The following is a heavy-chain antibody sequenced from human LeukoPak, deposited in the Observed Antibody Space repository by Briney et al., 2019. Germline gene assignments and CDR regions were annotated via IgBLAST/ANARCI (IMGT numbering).Heavy chain of an antibody. Sequence: TLSLTCTVSGGSISSYYWSWIREPPGKALEWLARIDWDDDKYYSTSLKTRLTISKDTSKNQVVLTMTNMDPVDTATYYCARIGGDFWSGYLDYWGQGTLVTVSS. J-gene: IGHJ4*02. CDR1: GGSISSYYW. D-gene: IGHD3-3*01. V-gene: IGHV2-70*11. CDR2: IDWDDDK. CDR3: ARIGGDFWSGYLDY.